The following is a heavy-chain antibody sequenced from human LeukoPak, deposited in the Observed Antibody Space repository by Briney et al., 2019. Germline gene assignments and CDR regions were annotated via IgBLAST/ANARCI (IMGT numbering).Heavy chain of an antibody. D-gene: IGHD6-13*01. V-gene: IGHV1-18*01. Sequence: ASVKVSCKASGYTFTSYGISWVRQAPGQGLEWMGWISAYNGNTNYAQKLQGRVTMTTDTSTSTAYMELRSLRSDDTAVYYCAGDTASIAAAGYNWFDPWGQGTLVTVSS. J-gene: IGHJ5*02. CDR2: ISAYNGNT. CDR1: GYTFTSYG. CDR3: AGDTASIAAAGYNWFDP.